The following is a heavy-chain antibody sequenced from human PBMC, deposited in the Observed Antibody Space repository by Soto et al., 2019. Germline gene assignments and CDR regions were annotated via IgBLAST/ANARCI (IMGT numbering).Heavy chain of an antibody. CDR3: ARGVGGYCSGGSCWFDP. D-gene: IGHD2-15*01. V-gene: IGHV4-31*03. J-gene: IGHJ5*02. Sequence: QVQLQESGPGLVKPSQTLSLTCTVSGGSISSGGYYWSWIRQHPGKGLEWIGYIYYSGGTYYNPSLKSRVTISVDTSKNQFSLKLSSVTAADTAVYYCARGVGGYCSGGSCWFDPWGQGTLVTVSS. CDR1: GGSISSGGYY. CDR2: IYYSGGT.